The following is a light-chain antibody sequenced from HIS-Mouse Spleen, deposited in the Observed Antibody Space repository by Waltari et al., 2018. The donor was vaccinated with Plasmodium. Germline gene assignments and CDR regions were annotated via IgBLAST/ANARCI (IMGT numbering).Light chain of an antibody. Sequence: QSALTQLASVSGSPGQSITISCTGTSSDVGSYNLFSWYQQHPGNAPNLMIYEGSKRPSGVSKRCSGSKSGNTASLTISGLQAEDEADYYCCSYAGSSTVVFGGGTKLTVL. CDR1: SSDVGSYNL. V-gene: IGLV2-23*01. J-gene: IGLJ2*01. CDR2: EGS. CDR3: CSYAGSSTVV.